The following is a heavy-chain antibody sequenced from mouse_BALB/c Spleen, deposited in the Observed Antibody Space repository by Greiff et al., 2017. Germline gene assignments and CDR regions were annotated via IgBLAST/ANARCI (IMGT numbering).Heavy chain of an antibody. J-gene: IGHJ2*01. CDR2: ISSGGSYT. Sequence: DVQLQESGGGLVKPGGSLKLYCAASGFTFSSYAMSWVRQSPEKRLEWVAEISSGGSYTYYPDTVTGRFTISRDNAKNTLYLEMSSLRSEDTAMYYCARSGMVTTPYYFDYWGQGTTLTVSS. CDR3: ARSGMVTTPYYFDY. CDR1: GFTFSSYA. V-gene: IGHV5-9-4*01. D-gene: IGHD2-3*01.